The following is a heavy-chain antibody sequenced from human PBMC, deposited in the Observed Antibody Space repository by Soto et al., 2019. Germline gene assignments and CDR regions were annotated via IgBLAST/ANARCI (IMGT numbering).Heavy chain of an antibody. CDR1: GYTFTSYA. CDR3: ARDLNDIAAAGRRAYNWFDP. J-gene: IGHJ5*02. CDR2: INAGNGNT. D-gene: IGHD6-13*01. Sequence: QVQLVQSGAEVKKPGASVKVSCKASGYTFTSYAMHWVRQAPGQRLEWMGWINAGNGNTKYSQKFQGRVTITRDTSASTAYMELSSLRSEDTAVYYCARDLNDIAAAGRRAYNWFDPWVQGTLVTVSS. V-gene: IGHV1-3*01.